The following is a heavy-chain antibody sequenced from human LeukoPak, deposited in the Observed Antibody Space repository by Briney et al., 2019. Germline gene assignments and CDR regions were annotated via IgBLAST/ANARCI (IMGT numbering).Heavy chain of an antibody. CDR1: GASISTIISY. CDR2: IYHSGST. D-gene: IGHD4-23*01. J-gene: IGHJ4*02. V-gene: IGHV4-39*07. Sequence: PSETLSLTCTVSGASISTIISYWGWIRQPPGKGLEWIGTIYHSGSTAYNPSLKSRVTISIDTSKSQFSLNLSSVTAADTAVYYCARAPFVHGDFGGTFDYWGQGTLVTVSS. CDR3: ARAPFVHGDFGGTFDY.